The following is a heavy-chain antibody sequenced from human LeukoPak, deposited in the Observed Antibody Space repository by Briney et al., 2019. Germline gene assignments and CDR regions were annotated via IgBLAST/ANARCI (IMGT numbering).Heavy chain of an antibody. D-gene: IGHD6-13*01. CDR3: ARDGGIADDYYYYMDV. CDR2: IYYSGST. J-gene: IGHJ6*03. V-gene: IGHV4-39*07. Sequence: PSETLSLTCTVSGGSISSSSYYWGWIRQPPGKGLEWIGSIYYSGSTYYNPSLKSRVTISVDTSKNQFSLKLSSVTAEDTAVYYCARDGGIADDYYYYMDVWGKGTTVTVSS. CDR1: GGSISSSSYY.